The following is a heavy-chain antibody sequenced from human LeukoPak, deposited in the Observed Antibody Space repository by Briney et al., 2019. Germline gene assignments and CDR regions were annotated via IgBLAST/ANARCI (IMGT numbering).Heavy chain of an antibody. J-gene: IGHJ6*02. V-gene: IGHV3-7*01. Sequence: PGGSLRLFCEASGFTFNNCWMSWARLAPRRGLEWLTNIKQDGSEKPYVCSVKGRFTISRDNAKNSLFLQMDSLRAEDTAVYYCARGYFSSSGRGMDVWGQGTTVTGSS. D-gene: IGHD6-13*01. CDR2: IKQDGSEK. CDR3: ARGYFSSSGRGMDV. CDR1: GFTFNNCW.